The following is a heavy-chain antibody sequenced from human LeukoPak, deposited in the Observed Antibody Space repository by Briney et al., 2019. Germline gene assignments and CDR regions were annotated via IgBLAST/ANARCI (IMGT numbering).Heavy chain of an antibody. Sequence: SETLSLPCAVYGGSFSGYYWSWIRQPPGKGLEWIGEINHSGSTNYNPSLKSRLTISVDTSKNQFSLKLSSVTAADTAVYYCASFYYDSSGEYYFDYWGQGTLVTVSS. D-gene: IGHD3-22*01. CDR2: INHSGST. CDR3: ASFYYDSSGEYYFDY. J-gene: IGHJ4*02. V-gene: IGHV4-34*01. CDR1: GGSFSGYY.